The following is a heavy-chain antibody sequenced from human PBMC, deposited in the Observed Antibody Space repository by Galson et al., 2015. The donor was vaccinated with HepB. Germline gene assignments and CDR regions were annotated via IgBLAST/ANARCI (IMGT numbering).Heavy chain of an antibody. D-gene: IGHD3-22*01. Sequence: SLRLSCAASGFTFSSYGMHWVRQAPGKGLEWVAVISYDGSNKYYADSVKGRFTISRDNSKNTLYLQMNSLRAEDTAVYYCAKDVDYYDSSGFFDYWGQGTLVTVSS. V-gene: IGHV3-30*18. CDR2: ISYDGSNK. CDR1: GFTFSSYG. J-gene: IGHJ4*02. CDR3: AKDVDYYDSSGFFDY.